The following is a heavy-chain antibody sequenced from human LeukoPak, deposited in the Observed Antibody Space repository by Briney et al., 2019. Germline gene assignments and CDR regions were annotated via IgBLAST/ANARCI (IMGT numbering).Heavy chain of an antibody. V-gene: IGHV3-23*01. CDR3: AKDREGGFDY. D-gene: IGHD1-26*01. J-gene: IGHJ4*02. CDR2: ISGSGGST. CDR1: GFSFSSYA. Sequence: PGASLRLSCAASGFSFSSYAMSWVRQAPGKGLEWVSAISGSGGSTYYADSVKGRFTISRDNSKNTLYLQMNSLRAEDTAVYYCAKDREGGFDYWGQGTLVTVSS.